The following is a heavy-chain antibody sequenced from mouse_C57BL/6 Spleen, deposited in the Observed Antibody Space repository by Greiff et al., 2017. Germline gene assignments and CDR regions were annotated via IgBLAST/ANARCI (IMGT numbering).Heavy chain of an antibody. J-gene: IGHJ4*01. CDR2: IWRGGST. CDR3: AKTSYYGSLYAMDY. Sequence: VQLQQSGPGLVQPSQSLSITCTVSGFSLTSYGVHWVRQSPGKGLEWLGVIWRGGSTDYNAAFMSRLSITKDNSKSQVFFKMNSLQADDTAIYYCAKTSYYGSLYAMDYWGQGTSVTVSS. CDR1: GFSLTSYG. V-gene: IGHV2-5*01. D-gene: IGHD1-1*01.